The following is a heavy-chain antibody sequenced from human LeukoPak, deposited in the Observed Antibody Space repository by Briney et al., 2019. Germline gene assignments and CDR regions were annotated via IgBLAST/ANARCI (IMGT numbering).Heavy chain of an antibody. CDR1: GYTFTGYY. Sequence: ASVKVSCKASGYTFTGYYMHWVRQAPGQGLEWMGWINPNSGGTNYAQEFQGRVTMTRDTSISTAYMELSRLRSDDTAVYYCARATAFLLWFGELMGAFDIWGQGTMVTVSS. CDR2: INPNSGGT. D-gene: IGHD3-10*01. V-gene: IGHV1-2*02. J-gene: IGHJ3*02. CDR3: ARATAFLLWFGELMGAFDI.